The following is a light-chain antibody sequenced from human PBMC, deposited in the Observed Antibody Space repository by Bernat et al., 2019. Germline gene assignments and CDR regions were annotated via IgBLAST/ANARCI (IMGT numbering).Light chain of an antibody. CDR3: QQYNKYPFT. CDR2: QVS. V-gene: IGKV1-5*03. J-gene: IGKJ3*01. Sequence: DIQMTQSPSILSASVGDRVTITCRASQNISYYLAWYQQKSGKAPKVLIYQVSTLESGVPPRFNGSGSGAEFTLTISSLQPDDFATYYCQQYNKYPFTFGPGTKVDIK. CDR1: QNISYY.